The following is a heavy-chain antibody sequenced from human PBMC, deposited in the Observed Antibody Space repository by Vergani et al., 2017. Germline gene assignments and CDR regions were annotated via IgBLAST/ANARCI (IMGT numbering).Heavy chain of an antibody. CDR2: IYYSGST. D-gene: IGHD4-11*01. CDR3: ARHRSGLHDY. CDR1: GGSISSSSYY. V-gene: IGHV4-39*01. J-gene: IGHJ4*02. Sequence: QLQLQESGPGLLKPSETLSLTCTVSGGSISSSSYYWGWIRQPPGKGLEWIGSIYYSGSTYYNPSLKSRVTISVDTSKNQFSLKLSSVTAADTAVYYCARHRSGLHDYWGQGTLVTVSS.